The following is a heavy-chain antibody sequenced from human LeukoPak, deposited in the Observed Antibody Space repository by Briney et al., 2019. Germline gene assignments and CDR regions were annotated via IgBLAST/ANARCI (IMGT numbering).Heavy chain of an antibody. Sequence: PGGSLRLSCAASGFTFSSYDMHWVRQATGKGLEWVSAIGTAGDTYYPGSVKGRFTISRENAKNSLYLQMNSLRAGDTAVYYCAKDRLRMTTLDAFDIWGQGTMVTVSS. D-gene: IGHD4-17*01. CDR3: AKDRLRMTTLDAFDI. V-gene: IGHV3-13*01. J-gene: IGHJ3*02. CDR1: GFTFSSYD. CDR2: IGTAGDT.